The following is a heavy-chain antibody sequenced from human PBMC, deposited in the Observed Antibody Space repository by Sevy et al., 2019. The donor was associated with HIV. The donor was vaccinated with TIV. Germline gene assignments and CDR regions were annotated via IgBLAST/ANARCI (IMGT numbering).Heavy chain of an antibody. V-gene: IGHV3-23*01. Sequence: GESLKISCAASGFTFNNYAMTWVRQAPGKGLEWVSAVSGGGDTTYYADSVKGRFTISRDNSKNTLYLQMNSLRAEETASYYGAKGGSTSGYYLNYFAYWGQGTLVTVSS. CDR2: VSGGGDTT. CDR3: AKGGSTSGYYLNYFAY. D-gene: IGHD3-22*01. CDR1: GFTFNNYA. J-gene: IGHJ4*02.